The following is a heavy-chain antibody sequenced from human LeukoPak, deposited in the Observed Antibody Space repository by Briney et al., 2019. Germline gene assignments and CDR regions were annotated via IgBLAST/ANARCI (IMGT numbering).Heavy chain of an antibody. D-gene: IGHD3-3*01. CDR1: GYTFTSYG. CDR3: ARFAGYDFWSGYHDY. Sequence: GASVKVSCKASGYTFTSYGISWVRQAPGQGLEWMGWISAYNGNTSYAQKLQGRVTMTTDTSTSTAYMELRSLRSDDTAVYYCARFAGYDFWSGYHDYWGQGTLVTVSS. CDR2: ISAYNGNT. V-gene: IGHV1-18*01. J-gene: IGHJ4*02.